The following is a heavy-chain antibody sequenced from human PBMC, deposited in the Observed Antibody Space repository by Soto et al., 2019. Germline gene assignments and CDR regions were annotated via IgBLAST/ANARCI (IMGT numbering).Heavy chain of an antibody. CDR3: ARDLVGASL. CDR2: IYYTGST. CDR1: GGSVSSGSYY. V-gene: IGHV4-61*01. Sequence: QVQLQESGPGLVKPSETLSLTCTVSGGSVSSGSYYWSWIRQPPGKGLEWIGYIYYTGSTNYNPSLKSRVTISVDTSKNQFSLKLSSVTAADTAVYYCARDLVGASLWGQGTLVIVSS. D-gene: IGHD1-26*01. J-gene: IGHJ4*02.